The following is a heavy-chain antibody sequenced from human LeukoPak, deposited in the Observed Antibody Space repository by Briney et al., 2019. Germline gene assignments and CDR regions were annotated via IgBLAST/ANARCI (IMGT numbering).Heavy chain of an antibody. V-gene: IGHV4-34*01. Sequence: SETLSLTCAVYGRSFSGYYWSWIRQPPGKGLEWIGEINHSGSTNYNPSLKSRVTISVDTSKNQFSLKLSSVTAADTAVYYCARGEVVPAAIKNRRFDYWGQGTLVTVSS. J-gene: IGHJ4*02. CDR1: GRSFSGYY. D-gene: IGHD2-2*02. CDR3: ARGEVVPAAIKNRRFDY. CDR2: INHSGST.